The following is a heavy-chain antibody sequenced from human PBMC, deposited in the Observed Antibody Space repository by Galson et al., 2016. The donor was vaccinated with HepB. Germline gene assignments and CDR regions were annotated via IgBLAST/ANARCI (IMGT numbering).Heavy chain of an antibody. Sequence: SLRLSCAASGFTFGRYAMSWVRQAPGKGLEWVSAISGDSGSTYYAGSVQGRFTSSRDRSTNTMYLQRNSLRTDDTAVYYCARFTQEWLDRVYYFDYWGQGTLVTVSS. CDR2: ISGDSGST. J-gene: IGHJ4*02. CDR3: ARFTQEWLDRVYYFDY. D-gene: IGHD6-19*01. V-gene: IGHV3-23*01. CDR1: GFTFGRYA.